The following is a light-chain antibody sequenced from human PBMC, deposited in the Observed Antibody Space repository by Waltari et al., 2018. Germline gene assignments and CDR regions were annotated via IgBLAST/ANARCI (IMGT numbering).Light chain of an antibody. Sequence: EVVLTQSPGILSLSPGDRPTLSCRASQRVSVNSLAWYQHNPGQAPRLLIYDATMRATAIPDRFSGSVSGTDFTLVITRLEPEDFGVYYCQQYGSSPYTFGQGTKLQIK. CDR2: DAT. J-gene: IGKJ2*01. CDR1: QRVSVNS. V-gene: IGKV3-20*01. CDR3: QQYGSSPYT.